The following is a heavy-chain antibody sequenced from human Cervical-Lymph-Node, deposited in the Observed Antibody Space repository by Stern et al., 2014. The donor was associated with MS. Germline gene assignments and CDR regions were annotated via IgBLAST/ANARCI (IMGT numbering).Heavy chain of an antibody. CDR3: ARPLGSGWTAGWYY. D-gene: IGHD6-19*01. CDR2: TFQDDSDT. Sequence: EVQLVQSGAEVKKPGESLKISCKGSGYSFTTFWIGWVRQMPGKGLEWMGITFQDDSDTRYSPSFQGQVNISADKSTDTAYLQWSSLKASDTATYYCARPLGSGWTAGWYYWGQGTRVTVSS. J-gene: IGHJ4*02. V-gene: IGHV5-51*03. CDR1: GYSFTTFW.